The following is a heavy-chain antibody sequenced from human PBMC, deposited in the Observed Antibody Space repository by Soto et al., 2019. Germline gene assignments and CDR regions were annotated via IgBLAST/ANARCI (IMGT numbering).Heavy chain of an antibody. CDR1: GGTFSSYT. CDR3: ARGLSVVITH. D-gene: IGHD3-22*01. J-gene: IGHJ4*02. CDR2: IIPILGIA. V-gene: IGHV1-69*02. Sequence: QVQLVQSGAEVKKPGSSVKVSCKASGGTFSSYTISWVRQAPGQGLEWMGRIIPILGIANYAQKFQGRVTIXXDKSTSTAYMELSSLRSEDTAVYYCARGLSVVITHWGQGTLVTVSS.